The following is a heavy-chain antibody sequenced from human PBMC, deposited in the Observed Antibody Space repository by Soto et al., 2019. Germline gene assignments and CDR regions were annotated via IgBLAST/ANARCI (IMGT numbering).Heavy chain of an antibody. J-gene: IGHJ6*03. Sequence: PSETLSLTCTVSGGSISGYHWSWIRQPPGKGLEWIGEVYNSGSTNYNPSLKNRVTISADTSKNHLSLSLSSVTAADTAVYFCAREMGYCTTTSCHAGPLYYYMDVWGKGTTVTVSS. D-gene: IGHD2-2*01. CDR3: AREMGYCTTTSCHAGPLYYYMDV. CDR2: VYNSGST. V-gene: IGHV4-59*01. CDR1: GGSISGYH.